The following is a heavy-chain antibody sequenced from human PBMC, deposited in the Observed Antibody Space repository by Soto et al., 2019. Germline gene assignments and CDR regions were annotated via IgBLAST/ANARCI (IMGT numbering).Heavy chain of an antibody. CDR1: GYTFTSYA. CDR3: ARGSYDSSGYYRDFDY. J-gene: IGHJ4*02. CDR2: INAGNGNT. V-gene: IGHV1-3*01. D-gene: IGHD3-22*01. Sequence: GASVKVSCKASGYTFTSYAMHWVRQAPGQRLEWMGWINAGNGNTKYSQKFQGRVTITRDTSASTAYMELSSLRSEDTAVYYCARGSYDSSGYYRDFDYWGQGTLVTVSS.